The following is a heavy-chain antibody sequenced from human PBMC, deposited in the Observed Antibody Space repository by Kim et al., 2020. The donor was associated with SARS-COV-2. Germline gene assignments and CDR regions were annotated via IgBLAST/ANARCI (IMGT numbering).Heavy chain of an antibody. D-gene: IGHD3-10*01. V-gene: IGHV4-34*13. Sequence: SLKSRVIRSVDTSKNQFPLKLSSVTAADTAVYYCARRGYYYGSGSPLLDYWGQGTLVTVSS. J-gene: IGHJ4*02. CDR3: ARRGYYYGSGSPLLDY.